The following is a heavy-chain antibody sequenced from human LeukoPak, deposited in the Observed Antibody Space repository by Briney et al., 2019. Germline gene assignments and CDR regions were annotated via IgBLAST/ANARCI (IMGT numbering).Heavy chain of an antibody. CDR2: ISRSGSNI. CDR3: ARGDRGSESYYGAFDI. J-gene: IGHJ3*02. CDR1: GFTFSSYA. D-gene: IGHD3-10*01. V-gene: IGHV3-48*03. Sequence: QPGGSLRLSCAASGFTFSSYAMNWVRQAAGKGLEWVSFISRSGSNIYYGDCVEGRFNISRDNAKNSLYMQMNSLRAEDTAVYYCARGDRGSESYYGAFDIWGQGTMVTVSS.